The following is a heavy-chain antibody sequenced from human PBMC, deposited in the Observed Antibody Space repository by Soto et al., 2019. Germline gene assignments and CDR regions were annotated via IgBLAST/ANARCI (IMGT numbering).Heavy chain of an antibody. Sequence: QVQLQESDPGLVKHSGTLSLTCAVSGGSISSSKWWSWVRHPPGKGLEWIGEIYHSGSTNYNPSRNGRVPISVDTSKNQFSPKLSPVTAADTAVYYCASEGLRSYFYYGMDVWGQGTPVTVSS. CDR3: ASEGLRSYFYYGMDV. CDR1: GGSISSSKW. V-gene: IGHV4-4*02. J-gene: IGHJ6*02. CDR2: IYHSGST.